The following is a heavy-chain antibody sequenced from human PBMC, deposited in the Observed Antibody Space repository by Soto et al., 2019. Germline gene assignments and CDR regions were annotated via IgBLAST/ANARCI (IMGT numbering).Heavy chain of an antibody. D-gene: IGHD3-22*01. CDR1: GGSFSGYY. V-gene: IGHV4-34*01. J-gene: IGHJ3*02. Sequence: SETLSLTCAVYGGSFSGYYWSWIRQPPGKGLEWIGEINHSGSTNYNPSLKSRVTISVDTSKNQFSLKLSSVTAADTAVYYCARGWATMIVVAPDAFDIWGQGTLVTVSS. CDR2: INHSGST. CDR3: ARGWATMIVVAPDAFDI.